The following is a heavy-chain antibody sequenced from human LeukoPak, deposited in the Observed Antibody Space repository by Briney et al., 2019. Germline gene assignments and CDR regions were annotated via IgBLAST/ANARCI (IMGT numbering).Heavy chain of an antibody. CDR1: GDSLSSNSVT. D-gene: IGHD2-2*01. CDR2: TYYRSTWYN. J-gene: IGHJ5*02. Sequence: SQTLSLTCAISGDSLSSNSVTWNWIRQSPSRGLEWLGRTYYRSTWYNEYAVSVRGRITVNPDTSKNQFSLHLNSVTPEDTAVYYCARRLTQYDCFDPWGQGILVTISS. CDR3: ARRLTQYDCFDP. V-gene: IGHV6-1*01.